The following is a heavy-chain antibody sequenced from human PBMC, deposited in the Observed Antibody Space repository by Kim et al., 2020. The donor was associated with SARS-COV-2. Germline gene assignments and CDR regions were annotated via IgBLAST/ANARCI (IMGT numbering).Heavy chain of an antibody. CDR3: ASWPSSGWRYYYYYMDV. CDR1: GGSISSSSYY. CDR2: IYYSGST. Sequence: SETLSLTCTVSGGSISSSSYYWGWIRQPPGKGLEWIGSIYYSGSTYYNPSLKSRVTISVDTSKNQFSLKLSSVTAADTAVYYCASWPSSGWRYYYYYMDVWGKGPRSPSP. D-gene: IGHD6-19*01. V-gene: IGHV4-39*01. J-gene: IGHJ6*03.